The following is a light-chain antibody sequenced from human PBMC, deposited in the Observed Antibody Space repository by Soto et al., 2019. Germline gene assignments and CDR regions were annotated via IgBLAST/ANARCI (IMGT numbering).Light chain of an antibody. CDR1: QTVKTY. CDR3: QHYGTSLYT. J-gene: IGKJ2*01. CDR2: GAS. V-gene: IGKV3D-15*01. Sequence: EIVMTQSPATLSVSPGERITLSCRASQTVKTYLAWYQQKPGRAPRLLIHGASTRATGISARFSGGGSGTEFTLTISRLEPEDFAVYYCQHYGTSLYTFGQGTKLEIK.